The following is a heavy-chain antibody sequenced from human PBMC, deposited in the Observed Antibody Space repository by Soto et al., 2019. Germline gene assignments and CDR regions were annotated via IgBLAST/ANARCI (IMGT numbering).Heavy chain of an antibody. CDR1: GGSISSGGYS. CDR2: IYHSVST. J-gene: IGHJ4*02. CDR3: ARGPPIFY. D-gene: IGHD3-9*01. V-gene: IGHV4-30-2*01. Sequence: ASETLSLTCAVSGGSISSGGYSLSWIRQPPGKGLEWIGYIYHSVSTYYNPSLKSRVTISVDRSKNQFSLKLSSVTAADTAVYYCARGPPIFYWGQGTLVTVSS.